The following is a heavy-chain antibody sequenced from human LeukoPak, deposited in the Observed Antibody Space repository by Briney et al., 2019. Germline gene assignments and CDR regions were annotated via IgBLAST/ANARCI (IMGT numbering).Heavy chain of an antibody. CDR3: ARLRRLYHNWFDP. J-gene: IGHJ5*02. V-gene: IGHV1-8*01. Sequence: ASVEVSCKASGYTFTSYDINWVRQATGQGLEWMGWMNPNSGNTGYAQKFQGRVTMTRNTSISTAYMELSSLRSEDTAVYYCARLRRLYHNWFDPWGQGTLVTVSS. D-gene: IGHD3-16*02. CDR2: MNPNSGNT. CDR1: GYTFTSYD.